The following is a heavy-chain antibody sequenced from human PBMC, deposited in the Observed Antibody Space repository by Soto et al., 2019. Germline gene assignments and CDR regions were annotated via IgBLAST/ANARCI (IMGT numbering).Heavy chain of an antibody. D-gene: IGHD4-17*01. CDR2: ISAYNGNT. J-gene: IGHJ2*01. V-gene: IGHV1-18*01. CDR1: GYTFTSYG. CDR3: ARLYGDYVKDPDWYFDL. Sequence: QVQLVQSGAEVKKPGASVKVSCKASGYTFTSYGISWVRQAPGQGLEWMGWISAYNGNTNYAQKLQGRVTMTTDTTTSTAYMELRSLRSDDTAVYYCARLYGDYVKDPDWYFDLWGRGTLVTVSS.